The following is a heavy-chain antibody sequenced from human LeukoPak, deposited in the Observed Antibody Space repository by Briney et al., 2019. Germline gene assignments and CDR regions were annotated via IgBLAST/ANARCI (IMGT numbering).Heavy chain of an antibody. J-gene: IGHJ4*02. D-gene: IGHD3-16*01. CDR1: GFPFDRYW. Sequence: GGSLRLSCVASGFPFDRYWMSWVRQAPGKGLEWVANIKHDGSEKNFVDSVKGRFTISRDKAENSLFLQMNSLRADDTAVYFCARQPIYEAYFDFWGQGTLVTVSS. CDR3: ARQPIYEAYFDF. V-gene: IGHV3-7*01. CDR2: IKHDGSEK.